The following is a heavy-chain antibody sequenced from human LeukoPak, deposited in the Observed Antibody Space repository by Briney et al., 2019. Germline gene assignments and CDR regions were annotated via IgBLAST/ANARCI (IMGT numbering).Heavy chain of an antibody. V-gene: IGHV4-34*01. D-gene: IGHD3-3*01. CDR2: INHSGST. CDR3: ARGRYSTIFGVVIIKHDAFDI. Sequence: SETLSLTCTVSGGSISSYYWSWIRQPPGKGLEWIGEINHSGSTNYNPSLKSRVTISVDTSKNQFSLKLSSVTAADTAVYYCARGRYSTIFGVVIIKHDAFDIWGQGTMVTVSS. J-gene: IGHJ3*02. CDR1: GGSISSYY.